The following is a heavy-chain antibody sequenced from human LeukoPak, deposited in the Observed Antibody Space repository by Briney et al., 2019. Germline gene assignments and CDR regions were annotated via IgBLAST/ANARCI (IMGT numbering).Heavy chain of an antibody. CDR1: GFTFSTYA. CDR3: AKMGPYCGGGCYSWYFDL. Sequence: GSLRLSCAASGFTFSTYAMSWVRQAPGKGLEWVSVISGSGGSTYYADSVKGRFTISRDNSKNTLYLQMNSLRAEDTAVYYCAKMGPYCGGGCYSWYFDLWGRGTLVTVSS. V-gene: IGHV3-23*01. J-gene: IGHJ2*01. CDR2: ISGSGGST. D-gene: IGHD2-21*02.